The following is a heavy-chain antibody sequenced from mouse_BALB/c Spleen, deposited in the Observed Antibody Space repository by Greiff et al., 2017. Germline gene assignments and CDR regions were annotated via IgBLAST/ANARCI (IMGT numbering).Heavy chain of an antibody. CDR1: GYSITSDYA. V-gene: IGHV3-2*02. D-gene: IGHD2-4*01. Sequence: EVKLVESGPGLVKPSQSLSLTCTVTGYSITSDYAWNWIRQFPGNKLEWMGYISYSGSTSYNPSLKSRISITRDTSKNQFFLQLNSVTTEDTATYYCATIDYGEAWFAYWGQGTLVTVSA. J-gene: IGHJ3*01. CDR3: ATIDYGEAWFAY. CDR2: ISYSGST.